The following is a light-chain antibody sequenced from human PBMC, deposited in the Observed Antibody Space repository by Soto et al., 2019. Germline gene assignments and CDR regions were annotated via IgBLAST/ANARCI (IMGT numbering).Light chain of an antibody. J-gene: IGLJ2*01. CDR2: DVS. CDR3: SSYTINSTLIA. Sequence: QSVLTQPASVSGSPGQSITISCTGTSNDVGAYNYVSWYEQHPGKAPKLMIYDVSNRPSGVSNRFSGSKSGNTASLTISGLQAEDEADYYCSSYTINSTLIAFGGGTQLTVL. V-gene: IGLV2-14*01. CDR1: SNDVGAYNY.